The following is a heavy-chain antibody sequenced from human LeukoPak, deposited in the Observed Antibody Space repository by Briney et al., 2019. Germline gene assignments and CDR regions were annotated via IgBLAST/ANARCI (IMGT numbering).Heavy chain of an antibody. D-gene: IGHD3-22*01. J-gene: IGHJ4*02. Sequence: SETLSLTCTVSGGSISSGSYYWSWIRQPAGKGLEWIRRIYTSGSTNYNPSLKSRVTISVDTSKNQFSLKLSSVTAADTAVYYCARVDYYDRVDYWGQGTLVTVSS. V-gene: IGHV4-61*02. CDR1: GGSISSGSYY. CDR3: ARVDYYDRVDY. CDR2: IYTSGST.